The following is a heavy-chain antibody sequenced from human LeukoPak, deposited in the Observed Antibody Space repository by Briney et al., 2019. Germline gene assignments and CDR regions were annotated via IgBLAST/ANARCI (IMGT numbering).Heavy chain of an antibody. CDR2: IFHSGST. D-gene: IGHD1-26*01. V-gene: IGHV4-59*04. CDR1: GGSISSYH. Sequence: SETLSLTCTVSGGSISSYHWSWIRQPPGKGLEWIGYIFHSGSTYYNPSLRSRLTVSLDTSKNQFSLKLTSVTAADPAVYYCVRGRSTGTIDYWGQGTLVTVSS. J-gene: IGHJ4*02. CDR3: VRGRSTGTIDY.